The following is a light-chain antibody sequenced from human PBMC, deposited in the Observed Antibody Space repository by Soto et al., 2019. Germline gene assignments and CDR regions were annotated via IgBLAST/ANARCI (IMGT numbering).Light chain of an antibody. CDR3: QQYGPSPPYT. Sequence: PGDRATLSCRASRSFASSYLAWYQQKPGQAPRLLIYAASNRATGIPDRFSGSGSATDFTLTISRLEPEDSAVYYCQQYGPSPPYTFGQGTTLEIK. V-gene: IGKV3-20*01. CDR1: RSFASSY. CDR2: AAS. J-gene: IGKJ2*01.